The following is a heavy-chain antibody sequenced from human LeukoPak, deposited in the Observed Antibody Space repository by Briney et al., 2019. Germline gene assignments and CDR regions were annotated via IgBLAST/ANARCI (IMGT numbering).Heavy chain of an antibody. V-gene: IGHV4-30-4*01. CDR1: GGSISSGDYY. J-gene: IGHJ3*02. CDR2: IYYSGST. Sequence: SETLSLTCTVSGGSISSGDYYWSWIRQPPGKGLEWIGYIYYSGSTYYNPSLKSRVTISVDTSKNQFSLKLSSVTAADTAVYYCARAGIIAAADYDAFDIWGQGTMVTVSS. CDR3: ARAGIIAAADYDAFDI. D-gene: IGHD6-13*01.